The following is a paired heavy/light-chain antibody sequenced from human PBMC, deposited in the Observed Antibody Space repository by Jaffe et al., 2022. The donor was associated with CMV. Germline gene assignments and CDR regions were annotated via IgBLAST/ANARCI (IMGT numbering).Heavy chain of an antibody. CDR2: IDPSDSYT. J-gene: IGHJ6*03. CDR3: ARRAQGSKSEGGKLSWGFGPKPTYYYNYMDV. V-gene: IGHV5-10-1*03. D-gene: IGHD3-16*01. Sequence: EVQLVQSGAEMKKPGESLRISCQGSGYSFTNYWISWVRQLPGKGLEWMGRIDPSDSYTKYSPSFEGHVTMSVDKSIGIAYLQWSSLRASDSARYYCARRAQGSKSEGGKLSWGFGPKPTYYYNYMDVWGKGTTVIVS. CDR1: GYSFTNYW.
Light chain of an antibody. J-gene: IGLJ2*01. CDR3: NSRDSSTREI. Sequence: SSELTQDPAVSVALGQTVIITCQGDSLRTYFANWYQQKPGQAPILVIYDKTNRPSGIPDRFSGSSSEDTVSLTITGAQAGDEADYYCNSRDSSTREIFGGGTRLTVL. CDR1: SLRTYF. CDR2: DKT. V-gene: IGLV3-19*01.